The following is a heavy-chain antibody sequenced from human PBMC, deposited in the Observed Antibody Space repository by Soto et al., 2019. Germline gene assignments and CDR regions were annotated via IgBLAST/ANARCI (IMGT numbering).Heavy chain of an antibody. CDR2: FLGSGDRI. CDR3: ARLPKGSLVTG. Sequence: VQLVESGGGLVPPGGPRTPQGVGPGLNSLAPTLPGVAGVPGPGRQWLSFFLGSGDRIHYADSVRGRFTVSRDNAKNSLFLRMNSLRDDDTAMYYCARLPKGSLVTGWGQGTQVTVSS. J-gene: IGHJ4*02. D-gene: IGHD2-21*02. V-gene: IGHV3-48*02. CDR1: GLNSLAPT.